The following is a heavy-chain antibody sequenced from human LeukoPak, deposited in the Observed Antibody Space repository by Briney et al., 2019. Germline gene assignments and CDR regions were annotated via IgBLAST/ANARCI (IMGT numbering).Heavy chain of an antibody. V-gene: IGHV4-39*01. J-gene: IGHJ5*02. CDR2: IYYSGST. CDR1: GGSISSSNYY. D-gene: IGHD6-13*01. CDR3: ARRIGYSSPLFDP. Sequence: SETLSLTCSVSGGSISSSNYYWGWIRQSPGKGLEWIGSIYYSGSTYHNPSLKSRVTISVDTSKNQFSLKLSSVTAADTAVYYCARRIGYSSPLFDPWGQGTLVTVSP.